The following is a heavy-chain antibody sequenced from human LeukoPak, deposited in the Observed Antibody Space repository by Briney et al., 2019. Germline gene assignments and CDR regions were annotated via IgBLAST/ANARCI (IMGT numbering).Heavy chain of an antibody. D-gene: IGHD4-23*01. J-gene: IGHJ4*02. Sequence: SQTLSLTCDISGDSVSSNSAAWNWIRQSPSRGLEWLGRTYYRSKWYNDHAVSVKSRITINPDTSKNQFSLQLNSVTAADTAVYYCARLGPGNSEVDYWGQGTLVTVSS. CDR2: TYYRSKWYN. V-gene: IGHV6-1*01. CDR1: GDSVSSNSAA. CDR3: ARLGPGNSEVDY.